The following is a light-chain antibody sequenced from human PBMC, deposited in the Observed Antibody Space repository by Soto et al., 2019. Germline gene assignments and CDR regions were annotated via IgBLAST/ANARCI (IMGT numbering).Light chain of an antibody. CDR2: GAS. J-gene: IGKJ2*01. CDR3: QQYGSSPYT. Sequence: EIVLTQSPGTLSLSPGERATLSCRASQSVRSNYLAWYQQKPGQTPRLLIYGASSRATGIPDRFSGSGSGTDFTLTISRLEPKDFAVYYCQQYGSSPYTFGQGTKLEIK. V-gene: IGKV3-20*01. CDR1: QSVRSNY.